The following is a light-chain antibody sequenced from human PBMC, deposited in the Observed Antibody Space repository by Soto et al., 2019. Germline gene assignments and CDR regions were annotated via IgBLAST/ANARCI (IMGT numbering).Light chain of an antibody. CDR3: CSYAGSSTYV. J-gene: IGLJ1*01. V-gene: IGLV2-23*01. CDR2: EGT. CDR1: SSDVGTYNL. Sequence: QSVLTQPASVSGSPGQSITISCNGTSSDVGTYNLVSWYQHHPGKAPKLMIYEGTTRPSGLSNRFSGSKSGNTASLTISGLQAEDESDYYCCSYAGSSTYVFGTGTKLTVL.